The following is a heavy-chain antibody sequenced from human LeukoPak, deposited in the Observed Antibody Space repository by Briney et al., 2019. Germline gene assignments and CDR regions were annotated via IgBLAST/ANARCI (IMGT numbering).Heavy chain of an antibody. CDR1: GTIFTSYW. Sequence: GAVMKISCAAAGTIFTSYWIGLRRETAEERQERMGIIVPGGSDTSYSPSFQEQVAISADKSISTAYLQWRSLKASDTAMYYCARRGGSYYGDAFDIWGQGTMVTVSS. CDR2: IVPGGSDT. V-gene: IGHV5-51*01. CDR3: ARRGGSYYGDAFDI. J-gene: IGHJ3*02. D-gene: IGHD1-26*01.